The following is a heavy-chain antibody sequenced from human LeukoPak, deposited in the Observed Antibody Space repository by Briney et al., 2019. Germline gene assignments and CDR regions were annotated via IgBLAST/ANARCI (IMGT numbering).Heavy chain of an antibody. J-gene: IGHJ4*02. CDR1: GYTFTGYY. V-gene: IGHV1-2*02. Sequence: ASVKVSCMASGYTFTGYYMHWVRQAPGQGLEWMGWINPNSGGTNYAQKFQGRVTMTRDTSISTAYMELSRLRSDDTAVYYCARSKMVRGKGFDYWGQGTLVTVSS. D-gene: IGHD3-10*01. CDR2: INPNSGGT. CDR3: ARSKMVRGKGFDY.